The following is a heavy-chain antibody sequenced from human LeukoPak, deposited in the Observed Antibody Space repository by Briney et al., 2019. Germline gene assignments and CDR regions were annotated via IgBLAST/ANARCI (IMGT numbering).Heavy chain of an antibody. CDR1: GFTLSSRW. D-gene: IGHD3-3*01. CDR3: AAYDSWSGYNIAY. CDR2: INRDGSEK. V-gene: IGHV3-7*03. J-gene: IGHJ4*02. Sequence: GGSLRLSCVVSGFTLSSRWMMWVRQAPGKGLEWMTNINRDGSEKNYVDSVKGRFTITRDNAENSLYLQMNSLKVEDTAIYYCAAYDSWSGYNIAYWGQGTLVTVSS.